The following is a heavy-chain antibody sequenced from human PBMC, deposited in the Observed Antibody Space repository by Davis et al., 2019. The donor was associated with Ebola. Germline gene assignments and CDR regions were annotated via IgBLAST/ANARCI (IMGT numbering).Heavy chain of an antibody. V-gene: IGHV3-74*01. Sequence: PGGSLRLSCAASGFTFTNYWMHWVRQVAGKGLEWVSRINGEGTGTSYADFVKGRFTISRDSAKNSLYLQMNSLRDEDTAVYYCARFIWGSRGVDYWGQGTLVTVSS. CDR2: INGEGTGT. CDR3: ARFIWGSRGVDY. D-gene: IGHD7-27*01. J-gene: IGHJ4*02. CDR1: GFTFTNYW.